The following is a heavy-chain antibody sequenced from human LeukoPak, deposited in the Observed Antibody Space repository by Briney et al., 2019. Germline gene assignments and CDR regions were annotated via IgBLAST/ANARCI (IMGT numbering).Heavy chain of an antibody. J-gene: IGHJ5*02. Sequence: SETLSLTCAVYGGSFSGYYWSWIRQPPGKGLEWIGEINHSGSTNYNPSLKSRVTISVDTSKNQFSLKLSSVTAADTAVYYCARRLLWFGESDPWGQGTLVTVSS. D-gene: IGHD3-10*01. CDR1: GGSFSGYY. CDR3: ARRLLWFGESDP. V-gene: IGHV4-34*01. CDR2: INHSGST.